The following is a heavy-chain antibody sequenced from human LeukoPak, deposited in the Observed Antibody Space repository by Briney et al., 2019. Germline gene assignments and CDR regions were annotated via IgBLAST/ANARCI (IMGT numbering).Heavy chain of an antibody. CDR2: INHSGST. CDR1: GGSFSGYY. Sequence: SETLSLTCAVYGGSFSGYYWSWIRQPPGKGPEWIGEINHSGSTNYNPSLKSRVTISVDTSKNQFSLKLSSVTAADTAVYYCARMVRVTYYYGSGSYSGFDYWGQGTLVTVSS. D-gene: IGHD3-10*01. CDR3: ARMVRVTYYYGSGSYSGFDY. V-gene: IGHV4-34*01. J-gene: IGHJ4*02.